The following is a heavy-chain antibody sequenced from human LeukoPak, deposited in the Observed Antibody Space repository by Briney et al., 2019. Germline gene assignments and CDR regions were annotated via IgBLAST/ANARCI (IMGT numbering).Heavy chain of an antibody. J-gene: IGHJ4*02. Sequence: SETLSLTCAVSGGSILSTNWWSWVRQPPGRGLEWIGEVHLSGASNYNPSLKSRVNMSIDKSRNQLSLELTSVTAADTAIYYCARESGAFSPFDYWGQGTLVTVSS. CDR1: GGSILSTNW. CDR2: VHLSGAS. CDR3: ARESGAFSPFDY. D-gene: IGHD1-26*01. V-gene: IGHV4-4*02.